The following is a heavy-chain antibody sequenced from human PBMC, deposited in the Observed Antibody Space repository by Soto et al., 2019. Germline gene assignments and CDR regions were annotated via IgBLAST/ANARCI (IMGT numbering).Heavy chain of an antibody. J-gene: IGHJ5*02. CDR1: GGSIISGVYY. CDR2: IYYSGST. Sequence: SETLSLTCTVSGGSIISGVYYWSWIRQHPGKGLEWIGYIYYSGSTYYNPSLKSRVTISVDTSKNQFSLKLSSVTAADTAVYYCARGSRPFECFDPWGQGTLLTVSS. V-gene: IGHV4-31*03. CDR3: ARGSRPFECFDP. D-gene: IGHD3-9*01.